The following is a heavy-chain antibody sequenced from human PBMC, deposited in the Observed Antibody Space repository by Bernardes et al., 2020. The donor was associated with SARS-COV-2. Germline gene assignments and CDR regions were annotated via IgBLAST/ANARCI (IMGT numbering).Heavy chain of an antibody. CDR3: ARDQRYCSGGIICPYYYYGMDV. D-gene: IGHD2-15*01. J-gene: IGHJ6*02. CDR2: ISYDGSNK. Sequence: GGSLRLSCAASGFTFSSYGMHWVRQAPGKGLEWVAVISYDGSNKYYADSVKGRFTISRDNSKNTLYLQMNSLRAEDTAVYYCARDQRYCSGGIICPYYYYGMDVWGQGTTVTVSS. V-gene: IGHV3-30*03. CDR1: GFTFSSYG.